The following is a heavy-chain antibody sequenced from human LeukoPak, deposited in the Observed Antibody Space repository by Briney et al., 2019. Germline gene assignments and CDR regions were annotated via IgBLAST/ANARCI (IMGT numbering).Heavy chain of an antibody. CDR1: GGSISSSSYY. D-gene: IGHD6-13*01. J-gene: IGHJ4*02. CDR2: FYYSGST. CDR3: ARVTGYRIEDYFDY. V-gene: IGHV4-39*07. Sequence: SETLSLTCSVSGGSISSSSYYWGWLRQPPGMGLEWIGNFYYSGSTYYNSSLKSRVTISVDMSKRQFSLKLSSVTAADTAVYYCARVTGYRIEDYFDYWGQGTLVTVSS.